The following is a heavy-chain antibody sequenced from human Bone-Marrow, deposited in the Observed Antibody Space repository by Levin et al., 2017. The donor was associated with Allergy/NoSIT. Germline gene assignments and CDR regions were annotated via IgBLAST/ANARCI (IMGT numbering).Heavy chain of an antibody. Sequence: GESLKISCAASGFTFSTYVMNWVRQAPGKGMEWVAAIWSDGSRRYYADSVRGRFSISRDNSNSTLFLQMDSLRAEDTAVYYCARDGRSDYFFDYWGQGTLVTVSS. V-gene: IGHV3-33*01. CDR1: GFTFSTYV. CDR2: IWSDGSRR. D-gene: IGHD1-26*01. CDR3: ARDGRSDYFFDY. J-gene: IGHJ4*02.